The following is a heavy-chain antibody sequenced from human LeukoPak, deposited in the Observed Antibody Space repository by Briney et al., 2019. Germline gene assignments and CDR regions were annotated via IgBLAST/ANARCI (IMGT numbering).Heavy chain of an antibody. D-gene: IGHD1-26*01. V-gene: IGHV4-38-2*01. CDR3: ARLSGYNYYYMDV. Sequence: PSETLSLTCAASTYSIRNDYYRGWIRQPPGKGLEGFESINHSGSTYYNPSIKSRLTISVDTSKNQFSLKLSSVTAADTAVYYCARLSGYNYYYMDVWGKGITVTVSS. CDR1: TYSIRNDYY. J-gene: IGHJ6*03. CDR2: INHSGST.